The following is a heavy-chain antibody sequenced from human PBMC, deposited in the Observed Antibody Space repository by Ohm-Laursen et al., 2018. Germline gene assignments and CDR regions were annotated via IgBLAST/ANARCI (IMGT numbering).Heavy chain of an antibody. CDR1: GASISSEY. Sequence: SETLSLTCTVSGASISSEYWTWIRQPPGKGLEWIGYIYYRGTTNYNPSLKSRVTISLNTSKNQFSLKLSSVTAADTAVYYCARRGHAFDIWGQGTMVTVSS. V-gene: IGHV4-59*01. J-gene: IGHJ3*02. CDR2: IYYRGTT. CDR3: ARRGHAFDI.